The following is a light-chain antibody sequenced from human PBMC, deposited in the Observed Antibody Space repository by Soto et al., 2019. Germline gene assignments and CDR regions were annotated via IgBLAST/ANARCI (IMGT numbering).Light chain of an antibody. J-gene: IGLJ2*01. CDR1: SSNIGSNT. Sequence: QSVLTQPPSASGTPGQRVTISCSGSSSNIGSNTVTWYQQLPGTAPKLRIYSNNQRPSGVPDRFSGSKSGTSASLAISGLQSEDEADYYCAAWDDSLNGHVIFGGGTQLTVL. CDR2: SNN. V-gene: IGLV1-44*01. CDR3: AAWDDSLNGHVI.